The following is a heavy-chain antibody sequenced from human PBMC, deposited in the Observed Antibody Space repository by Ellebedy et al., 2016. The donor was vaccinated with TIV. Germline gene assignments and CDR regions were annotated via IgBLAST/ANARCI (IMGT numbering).Heavy chain of an antibody. CDR3: ARLPTVTTSFDI. CDR1: GFTVSSNY. CDR2: IYSGGST. J-gene: IGHJ3*02. D-gene: IGHD4-17*01. Sequence: GESLKISCAASGFTVSSNYMTWVRQAPGKGLEWVSVIYSGGSTYYADSVKGRFTISRDNSKNTLYLQMNSLRAEDTAVYYCARLPTVTTSFDIWGQGTMVTVSS. V-gene: IGHV3-53*01.